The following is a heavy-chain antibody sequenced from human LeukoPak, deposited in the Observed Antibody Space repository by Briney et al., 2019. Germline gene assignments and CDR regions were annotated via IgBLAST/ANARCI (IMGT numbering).Heavy chain of an antibody. Sequence: GGSLRLSCEASGFTFSSYAMSWVRRAPGKGLKWVSVISGSGDSTYYADSVEGRCTISRDNSKDALYLQMNSLRAEDTAVYYCARVGCSGYDYDYWGQGTLVTVSS. J-gene: IGHJ4*02. V-gene: IGHV3-23*01. CDR3: ARVGCSGYDYDY. CDR2: ISGSGDST. D-gene: IGHD5-12*01. CDR1: GFTFSSYA.